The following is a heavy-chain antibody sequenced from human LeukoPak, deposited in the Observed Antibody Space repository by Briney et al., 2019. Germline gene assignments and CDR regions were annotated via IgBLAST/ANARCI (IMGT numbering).Heavy chain of an antibody. J-gene: IGHJ5*02. V-gene: IGHV4-39*01. CDR3: AKPRTRLAWFDP. Sequence: SETLSLTCTVSGGSISTINYDWGWIRQPPGKGLEWIGSIYYSGSTYYNPSLKSRVTISVDTSKNQFSLKVSSVTAADTAVYYCAKPRTRLAWFDPWGQGTLVTVSS. CDR1: GGSISTINYD. CDR2: IYYSGST. D-gene: IGHD6-19*01.